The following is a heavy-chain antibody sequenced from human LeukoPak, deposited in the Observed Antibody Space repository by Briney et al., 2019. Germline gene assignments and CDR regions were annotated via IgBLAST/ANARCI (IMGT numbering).Heavy chain of an antibody. V-gene: IGHV1-2*02. CDR2: ITPNSGGT. J-gene: IGHJ4*02. CDR1: GYTFTGYY. Sequence: GASVKVSCKASGYTFTGYYMNWLLQAPGHKLEWMGWITPNSGGTSYAQKCQGRVTMTRDTSISTAYMELTRLRFDDTAVYYCARAYDNNDYFDYWGQGTLVTVSS. CDR3: ARAYDNNDYFDY. D-gene: IGHD3-22*01.